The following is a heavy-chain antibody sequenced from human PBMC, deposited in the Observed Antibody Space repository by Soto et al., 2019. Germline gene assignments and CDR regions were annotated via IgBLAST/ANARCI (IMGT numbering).Heavy chain of an antibody. J-gene: IGHJ6*02. CDR2: ISGDGGST. Sequence: GGSLRLSCAASGFTFDDYAMHWVRQAPGKGLEWVSLISGDGGSTYYADSVKGRFTISRDNSKNSLYLQMNSLRPEDTALYYCAKDIPYSGGWYYNYSGTDYWGQGTTVTVSS. D-gene: IGHD6-19*01. V-gene: IGHV3-43*02. CDR3: AKDIPYSGGWYYNYSGTDY. CDR1: GFTFDDYA.